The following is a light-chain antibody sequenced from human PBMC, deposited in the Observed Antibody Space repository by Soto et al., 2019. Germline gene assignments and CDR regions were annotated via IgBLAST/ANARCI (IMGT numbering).Light chain of an antibody. V-gene: IGKV1-5*03. CDR2: KAS. CDR1: QSISSW. J-gene: IGKJ3*01. CDR3: QHYNNYAFT. Sequence: DIQMTQSPSTLSASVGDRVNITCRASQSISSWLAWYQQKAGEAPKLLMYKASTLDSGVPSRFSGSGSGTEFTLTISSLQPEDFATYYCQHYNNYAFTFGPGTKVDCK.